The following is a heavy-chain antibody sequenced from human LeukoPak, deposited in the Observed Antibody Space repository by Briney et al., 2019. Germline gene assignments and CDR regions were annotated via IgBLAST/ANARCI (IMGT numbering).Heavy chain of an antibody. J-gene: IGHJ4*02. D-gene: IGHD5-18*01. V-gene: IGHV4-39*01. CDR3: VSPRGFSYGYFDY. CDR1: GCSITGYH. Sequence: SETLSLTCTVSGCSITGYHWSWIRQPPGKGLEWIGSIYYSKNTYYNPSLKSRVTISADTSENQFSLTLGSVSATDTAVYYCVSPRGFSYGYFDYWGQGTLVTVSS. CDR2: IYYSKNT.